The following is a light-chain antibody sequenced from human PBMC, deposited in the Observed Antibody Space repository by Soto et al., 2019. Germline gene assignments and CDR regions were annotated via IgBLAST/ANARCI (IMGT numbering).Light chain of an antibody. V-gene: IGKV3-11*01. CDR3: EPRSTRRS. J-gene: IGKJ4*01. CDR2: DAS. CDR1: QNVLYSSNNKNY. Sequence: MVVTKARDSLAVALSVNPTIECNSSQNVLYSSNNKNYLAWYQQKPGQAPRLLIYDASNRATGILARFSGSGSGTEFTLTIRSLEPEDFAVYYCEPRSTRRSFGGGTKVDNK.